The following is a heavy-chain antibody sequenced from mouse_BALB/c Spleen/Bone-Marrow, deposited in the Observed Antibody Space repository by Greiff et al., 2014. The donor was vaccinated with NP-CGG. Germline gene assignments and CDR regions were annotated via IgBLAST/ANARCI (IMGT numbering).Heavy chain of an antibody. D-gene: IGHD4-1*01. J-gene: IGHJ2*01. CDR2: IYPGDGDT. Sequence: QVQLKQSGAELVRPGSSVKISCKASGYAFSSYWMNWVKQRPGQGLEWIGQIYPGDGDTNYNGKFKGKATLTADKSSRTAYMQLSSLTSEDSAVYFCARVRNWADYWGQGTTLTVSS. V-gene: IGHV1-80*01. CDR3: ARVRNWADY. CDR1: GYAFSSYW.